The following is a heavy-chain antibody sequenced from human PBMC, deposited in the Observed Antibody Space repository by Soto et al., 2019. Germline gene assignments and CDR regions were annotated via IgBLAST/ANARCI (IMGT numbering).Heavy chain of an antibody. CDR1: GFTFSTYA. CDR2: ISGSGGTT. D-gene: IGHD3-3*01. Sequence: PGGSLRLSCAASGFTFSTYAMSWVRHAPGKGLEWVSVISGSGGTTYYAESVKGRFTISRDNSKNTVYLQMNSLRAEDTAVYYCAKAPMDFSTFRTPNWFDPWGEGTLVTVSS. J-gene: IGHJ5*02. CDR3: AKAPMDFSTFRTPNWFDP. V-gene: IGHV3-23*01.